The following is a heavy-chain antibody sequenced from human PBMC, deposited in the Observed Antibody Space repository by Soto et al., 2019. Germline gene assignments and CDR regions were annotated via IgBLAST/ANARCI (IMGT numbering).Heavy chain of an antibody. CDR2: IIPIFGTA. V-gene: IGHV1-69*01. CDR3: ARGPRDGYNSYYYGMDV. D-gene: IGHD5-12*01. CDR1: GGTFSSYA. Sequence: QVQLVQSGAEVKKPGSSVKVSCKASGGTFSSYAISWVRQAPGQGLEWMGGIIPIFGTANYAQKFQGRVTITGDESTSTADMELSSLRSEDTAVYYCARGPRDGYNSYYYGMDVWGQGTTVTVSS. J-gene: IGHJ6*02.